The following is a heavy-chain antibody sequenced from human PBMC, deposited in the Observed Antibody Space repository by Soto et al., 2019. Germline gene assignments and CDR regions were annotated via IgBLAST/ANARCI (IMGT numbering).Heavy chain of an antibody. V-gene: IGHV3-53*01. CDR1: GFTVSSNY. Sequence: GGSLRLSCAASGFTVSSNYMSWVRQAPGKGLEWVSVIYSGGSTYYADSVKGRFTISRDNSKNTLYLQMNSLRADDTAVYYCARLYSSGWPRSYSDYWGQGTLVTVSS. CDR2: IYSGGST. CDR3: ARLYSSGWPRSYSDY. J-gene: IGHJ4*02. D-gene: IGHD6-19*01.